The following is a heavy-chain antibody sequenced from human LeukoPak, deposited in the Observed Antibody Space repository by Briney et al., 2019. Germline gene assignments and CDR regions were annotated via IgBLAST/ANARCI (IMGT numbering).Heavy chain of an antibody. D-gene: IGHD3-10*01. Sequence: ASVTLSCKASGYTFTSYGISWVRQAPGQGLEWMGWISAYNGNTNYAQKLQGRVTMNTDTSTSTAYMELRSLRSDDTAVYYCARDVGRWFGELLTLYYFDYWGQGTLVTVSS. V-gene: IGHV1-18*01. CDR1: GYTFTSYG. CDR2: ISAYNGNT. J-gene: IGHJ4*02. CDR3: ARDVGRWFGELLTLYYFDY.